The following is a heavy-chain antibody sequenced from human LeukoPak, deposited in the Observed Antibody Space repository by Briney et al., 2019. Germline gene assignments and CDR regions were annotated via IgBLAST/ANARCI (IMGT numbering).Heavy chain of an antibody. CDR3: ATESYSGSYLYAFDI. D-gene: IGHD1-26*01. CDR1: GYTLTELS. CDR2: FDPEDGET. V-gene: IGHV1-24*01. Sequence: ASVTVSCKVSGYTLTELSMHWVRQAPGKGLEWMGGFDPEDGETIYAQKFQGRVTMTEDTSTDTAYMELSSLRSEDTAVYYCATESYSGSYLYAFDIWGQGTMVTVSS. J-gene: IGHJ3*02.